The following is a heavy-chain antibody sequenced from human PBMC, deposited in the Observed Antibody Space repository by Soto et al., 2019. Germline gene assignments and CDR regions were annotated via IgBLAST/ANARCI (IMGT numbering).Heavy chain of an antibody. CDR3: ARGFDGDLSYNWFDP. CDR1: GGSFSGYY. D-gene: IGHD4-17*01. Sequence: QVQLQQWGAGLLKPSETLSLTCAVYGGSFSGYYWSWIRQPPGKGLEWIGEINHSGSTNYNPSLKSRVTISVDTSKNQFSLKLSSVTAADTAVYYCARGFDGDLSYNWFDPWCQGTLVTVSS. CDR2: INHSGST. J-gene: IGHJ5*02. V-gene: IGHV4-34*01.